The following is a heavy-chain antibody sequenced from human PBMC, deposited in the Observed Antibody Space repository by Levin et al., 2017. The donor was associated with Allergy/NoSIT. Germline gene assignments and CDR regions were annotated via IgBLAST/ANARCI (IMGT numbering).Heavy chain of an antibody. D-gene: IGHD6-19*01. V-gene: IGHV3-21*01. J-gene: IGHJ4*02. CDR1: GGGGRRER. CDR2: LLFPPPFL. Sequence: SLRLSCEGEGGGGRRERRKGGGEEGGKGLEWFSSLLFPPPFLPSSSSFKGRFTISRDNAKNSLYLQMDSLRAEDTAVYYCARDLGRYRSSEGLSDYWGQGTLVTVSS. CDR3: ARDLGRYRSSEGLSDY.